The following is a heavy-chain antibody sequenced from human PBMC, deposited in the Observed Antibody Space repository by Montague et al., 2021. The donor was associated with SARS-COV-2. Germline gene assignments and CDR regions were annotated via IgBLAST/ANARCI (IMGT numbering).Heavy chain of an antibody. CDR2: TYYRSKWST. CDR3: ARGQNFGSGNSCNFDH. Sequence: CAISGDCVSSNSATWNWIRQSPSRGLEWLGRTYYRSKWSTNYAVSVQSRITVNPDTSKNHFSLQLNSVTPEDTAVYYCARGQNFGSGNSCNFDHWGQGTLVTVSS. CDR1: GDCVSSNSAT. V-gene: IGHV6-1*01. J-gene: IGHJ4*02. D-gene: IGHD3-10*01.